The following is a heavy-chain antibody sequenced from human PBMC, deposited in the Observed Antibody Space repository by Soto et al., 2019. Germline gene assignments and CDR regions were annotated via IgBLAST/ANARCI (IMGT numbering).Heavy chain of an antibody. CDR3: ARGRYCSRTSCSVDIMDV. J-gene: IGHJ6*02. Sequence: QVQLVQSGAEVKNPGASVKVACKASGYTFISYGISWVRQAPGQGLEWMGWTTAYNGNTMYAQKFRDRVTMTTDTSTSTVYMELRSRSSDATAVYYCARGRYCSRTSCSVDIMDVWGQGTTVTVSS. D-gene: IGHD2-2*01. CDR1: GYTFISYG. V-gene: IGHV1-18*01. CDR2: TTAYNGNT.